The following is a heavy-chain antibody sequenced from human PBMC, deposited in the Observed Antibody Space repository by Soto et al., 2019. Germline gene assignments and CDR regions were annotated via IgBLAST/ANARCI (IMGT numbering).Heavy chain of an antibody. V-gene: IGHV4-30-4*01. CDR1: GGSINSSDYF. CDR2: IFYTGTT. J-gene: IGHJ4*02. CDR3: AREPFLPRACHDY. Sequence: QVQLQESGPGLVKPSQTLSLTCTVSGGSINSSDYFWTWIRQSPGKVLESMGYIFYTGTTYPTPSLKSRRIMSIDTSKNQFSLRLTSVTAADSAVYYGAREPFLPRACHDYWGQGALVTVSS. D-gene: IGHD3-16*01.